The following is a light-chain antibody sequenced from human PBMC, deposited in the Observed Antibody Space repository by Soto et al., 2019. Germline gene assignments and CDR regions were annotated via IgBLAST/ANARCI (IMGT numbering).Light chain of an antibody. CDR2: AAS. CDR3: QQYDNLPRT. Sequence: DIQITQSPSSLSASVGDRVTITCRASQSISSYLNWYQQKPGKAPKLLIYAASSLETGVPSRFSGSGSGTDFTFTISSLQPEDIATYYCQQYDNLPRTFGQGTRLEIK. CDR1: QSISSY. J-gene: IGKJ5*01. V-gene: IGKV1-33*01.